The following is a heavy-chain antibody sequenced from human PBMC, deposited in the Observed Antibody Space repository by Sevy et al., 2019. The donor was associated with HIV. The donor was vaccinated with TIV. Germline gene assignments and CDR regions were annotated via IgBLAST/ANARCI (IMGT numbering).Heavy chain of an antibody. CDR2: IRSKTYGGTT. Sequence: GGSLRLSCTASGFTFGDYAMSWCRQAPGKGLEWVGFIRSKTYGGTTEYAASAKGRFTISRDDSKSIAYLQMNSLKTEDTAVYYCTRVRGTISPYYYYGMDVWGQGITVTVSS. J-gene: IGHJ6*02. CDR1: GFTFGDYA. D-gene: IGHD3-16*01. CDR3: TRVRGTISPYYYYGMDV. V-gene: IGHV3-49*03.